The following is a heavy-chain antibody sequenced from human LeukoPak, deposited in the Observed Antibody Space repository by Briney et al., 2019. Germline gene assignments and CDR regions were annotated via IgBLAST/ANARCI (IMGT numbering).Heavy chain of an antibody. D-gene: IGHD3-10*01. V-gene: IGHV3-21*01. CDR2: ISSSSSYI. CDR1: GFTFSSYS. J-gene: IGHJ4*02. Sequence: GGSLRLSCAASGFTFSSYSMNWVRQAPGKGLEWVSSISSSSSYIYYADSVKGRFTISRDNAKNSLYLQMNSLRAEDTAVYYCARRRARFGELSPLDYWGQGTLVTVSS. CDR3: ARRRARFGELSPLDY.